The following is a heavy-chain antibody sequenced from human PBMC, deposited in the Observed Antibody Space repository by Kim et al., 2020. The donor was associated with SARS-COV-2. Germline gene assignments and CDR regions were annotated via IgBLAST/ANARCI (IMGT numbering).Heavy chain of an antibody. CDR1: GFSFSDYY. V-gene: IGHV3-72*01. J-gene: IGHJ4*02. D-gene: IGHD6-13*01. Sequence: GGSLRLSCAASGFSFSDYYMDWVRQAPGKGLEWVGRTRNKANRYTTEYAASVKGRFTTSRDDSKRSLYLQMNSLKTEDTAIYYCATGGNRTYRPGPYEYWGQGALVTVSS. CDR2: TRNKANRYTT. CDR3: ATGGNRTYRPGPYEY.